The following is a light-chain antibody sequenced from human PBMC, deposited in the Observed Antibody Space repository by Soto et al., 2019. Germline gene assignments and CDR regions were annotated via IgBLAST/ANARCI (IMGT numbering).Light chain of an antibody. CDR1: HTITSY. CDR2: AAS. CDR3: QQSYNSPFN. V-gene: IGKV1-39*01. J-gene: IGKJ3*01. Sequence: DIQMTQSPSSLSASVGGRVTITSRASHTITSYLNWYKQKSGQAPKLLINAASTLRSGVPSRFSGSGSGTDFTLTIDSLKPEDFDTYYCQQSYNSPFNFGPGTKVDIK.